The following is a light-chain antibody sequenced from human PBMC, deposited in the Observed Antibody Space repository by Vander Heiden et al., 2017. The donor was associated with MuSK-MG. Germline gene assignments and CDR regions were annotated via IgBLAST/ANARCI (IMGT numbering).Light chain of an antibody. Sequence: SYELTPPPSVSVSPGQTASITCSGAEFGDKYACWYQQKPGQSPVLVIYQDSKRPSGIPERFSGSNSGNTATLTISGTQAMDEADYYCQAWDSSTVVFGGGTKLTVL. V-gene: IGLV3-1*01. CDR1: EFGDKY. CDR2: QDS. CDR3: QAWDSSTVV. J-gene: IGLJ2*01.